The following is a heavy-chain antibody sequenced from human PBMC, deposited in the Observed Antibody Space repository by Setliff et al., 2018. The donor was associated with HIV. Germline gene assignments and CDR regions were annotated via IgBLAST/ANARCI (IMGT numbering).Heavy chain of an antibody. CDR1: GESLSGYY. Sequence: SETLSLTCAVYGESLSGYYWSWIRQPPGKGLEWVGEINHSRATNYNPSLQSRLTVSLDTSKKQFSLKLKSVTAADAAVYYCARVPSCADAWCYMYYYYYYGMDVWGQGTTVTVSS. J-gene: IGHJ6*02. CDR3: ARVPSCADAWCYMYYYYYYGMDV. D-gene: IGHD2-8*02. CDR2: INHSRAT. V-gene: IGHV4-34*01.